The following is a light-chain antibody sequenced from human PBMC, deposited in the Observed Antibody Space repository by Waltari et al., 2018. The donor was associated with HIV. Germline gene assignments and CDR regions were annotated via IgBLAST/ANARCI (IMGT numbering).Light chain of an antibody. J-gene: IGLJ2*01. CDR3: QSADSSGTYVV. CDR2: KDS. Sequence: SYELTQPPSVSVYPGQTARNTCSGDALPKQYANCYQQKPGQAPVLVIYKDSERPSGIPERFSGSSSGTTVTLTISGVQAEDEADYYCQSADSSGTYVVFGGGTKLTVL. CDR1: ALPKQY. V-gene: IGLV3-25*03.